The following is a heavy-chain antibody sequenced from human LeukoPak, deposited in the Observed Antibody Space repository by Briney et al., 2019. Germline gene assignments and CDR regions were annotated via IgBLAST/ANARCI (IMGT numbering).Heavy chain of an antibody. Sequence: PGRSLRLSCAASGFTFDDYAMHWVRQAPGKGLEWVGFIRSKAYGGTTEYAASVKGRFTISRDDSKSIAYLQMNSLKTEDTAVYYCTRDHYGSGSSRWGQGTLVTVSS. CDR2: IRSKAYGGTT. J-gene: IGHJ4*02. D-gene: IGHD3-10*01. CDR1: GFTFDDYA. CDR3: TRDHYGSGSSR. V-gene: IGHV3-49*04.